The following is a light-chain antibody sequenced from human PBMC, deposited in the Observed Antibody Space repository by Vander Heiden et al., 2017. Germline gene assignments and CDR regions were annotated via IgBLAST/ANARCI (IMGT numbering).Light chain of an antibody. CDR3: QQRSNWPPWT. V-gene: IGKV3-11*01. CDR1: QSVSSY. CDR2: DAS. Sequence: IVLTQSPATLSLSPGERATLSCRASQSVSSYLAWYQQKPGQAPRLLIYDASNRATGIPARFSGSGYGKDFTLTISSREPEDFAVYYCQQRSNWPPWTFGQGTKVEIK. J-gene: IGKJ1*01.